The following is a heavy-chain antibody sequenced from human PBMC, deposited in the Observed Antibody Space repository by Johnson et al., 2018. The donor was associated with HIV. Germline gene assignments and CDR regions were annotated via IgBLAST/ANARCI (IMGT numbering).Heavy chain of an antibody. CDR2: TIG. CDR3: ARFGYSGYEGDAFDI. Sequence: QVQLVESGGGLVQPGGSLRLSCAASGFSFSSYDMHWVRQLRGKGLSWNSNTIGYADSVKGRFTVSRDNSKNTLYLQMNSLRAEDTAVYYCARFGYSGYEGDAFDIWGQGTMVTVSS. J-gene: IGHJ3*02. D-gene: IGHD5-12*01. CDR1: GFSFSSYD. V-gene: IGHV3-33*05.